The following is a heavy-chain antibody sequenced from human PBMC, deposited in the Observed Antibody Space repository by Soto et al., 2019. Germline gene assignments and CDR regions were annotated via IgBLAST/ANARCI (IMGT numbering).Heavy chain of an antibody. V-gene: IGHV4-39*01. J-gene: IGHJ6*02. CDR3: ARHGRDYQLSGYYYYGMDV. CDR2: IYYSGST. CDR1: GGSISSSSYY. D-gene: IGHD2-2*01. Sequence: KSSETLSLTCTVSGGSISSSSYYWGWIRQPPGKGLEWIGSIYYSGSTYYNPSLKSRVTISVDTSKNQFSLKLSSVTAADTAVYYCARHGRDYQLSGYYYYGMDVWGQGTTVTVSS.